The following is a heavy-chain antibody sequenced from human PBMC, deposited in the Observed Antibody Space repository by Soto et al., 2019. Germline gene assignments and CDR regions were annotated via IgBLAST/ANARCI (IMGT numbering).Heavy chain of an antibody. J-gene: IGHJ5*02. CDR1: GYTFTGYY. CDR3: ERAKITMVRGVINSFDP. CDR2: INPNSGGT. Sequence: ASVKVSCKASGYTFTGYYMHWVRQAPGQGLEWMGWINPNSGGTNYAQKFQGRVTMTRDTSISTAYMELSRLRSDDTAVYYCERAKITMVRGVINSFDPWGQGTLVTVSS. V-gene: IGHV1-2*02. D-gene: IGHD3-10*01.